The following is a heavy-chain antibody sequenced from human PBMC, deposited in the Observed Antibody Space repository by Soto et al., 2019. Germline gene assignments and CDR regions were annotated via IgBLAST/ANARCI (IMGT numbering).Heavy chain of an antibody. CDR2: IIPIFGTA. V-gene: IGHV1-69*13. J-gene: IGHJ4*02. CDR1: GGTFSSYA. D-gene: IGHD3-22*01. CDR3: ARAYDSSGYYYWPFGY. Sequence: SVKVSCKASGGTFSSYAISWVRQAPGQGLEWMGGIIPIFGTANYAQKFQGRVTTTADEYTSTAYMELSSLRSEDTAVYYCARAYDSSGYYYWPFGYWGQGALVTVSS.